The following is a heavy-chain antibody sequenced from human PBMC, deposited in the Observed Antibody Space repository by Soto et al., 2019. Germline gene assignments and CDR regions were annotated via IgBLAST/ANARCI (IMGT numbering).Heavy chain of an antibody. CDR1: RGSFSGYF. CDR2: INHNGST. CDR3: ARGEWLPRSDY. V-gene: IGHV4-34*01. J-gene: IGHJ4*02. Sequence: QVQLQQWGAGLLKPSETLSLTCAVFRGSFSGYFWSWIRQPPGKGMEGIGEINHNGSTNYNPSLKGRVTISVDKYENQFSLKLTSVTAADTAVYYCARGEWLPRSDYWGQGTLVTVSS. D-gene: IGHD3-3*01.